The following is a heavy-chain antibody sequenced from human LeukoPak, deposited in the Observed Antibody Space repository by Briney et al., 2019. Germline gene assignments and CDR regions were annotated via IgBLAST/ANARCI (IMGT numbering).Heavy chain of an antibody. Sequence: GGSLRLSCAASGFTFSKAWMTWVRQAPGKGLEWIGRIRSKTNGGTTDYAAPVKGRFTISRDDSKNTLSLQIYSLKTEDTAVYYCTTDLRAQVVRLAAPSYLDYWGQGTLVTVSS. J-gene: IGHJ4*02. CDR1: GFTFSKAW. V-gene: IGHV3-15*01. CDR2: IRSKTNGGTT. D-gene: IGHD6-25*01. CDR3: TTDLRAQVVRLAAPSYLDY.